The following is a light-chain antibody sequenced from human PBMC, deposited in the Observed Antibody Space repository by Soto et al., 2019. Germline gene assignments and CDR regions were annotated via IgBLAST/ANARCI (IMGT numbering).Light chain of an antibody. J-gene: IGLJ1*01. CDR1: SSDVGSHNL. CDR2: EVT. CDR3: SSYTSSTTYV. V-gene: IGLV2-14*02. Sequence: QSVLTQPASVSGSPGQSITISCAGTSSDVGSHNLVSWYQHHPGKAPKLLIYEVTDRPSGVSDRFSGSKSGNTASLTISGLRAEDEADYYYSSYTSSTTYVFGTGTKVTVL.